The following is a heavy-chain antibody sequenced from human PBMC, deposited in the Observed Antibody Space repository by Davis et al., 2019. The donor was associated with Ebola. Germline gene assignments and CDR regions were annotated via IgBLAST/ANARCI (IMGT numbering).Heavy chain of an antibody. Sequence: GGSLRLSCAASGFTFSGSAMHWVRQASGKGLEWVGRIRSKANSYATAYAASVKGRFTISRDDSKNTAYLQMNSLKTEHTAVYYCKVGGDTAMVGGYYYYYGMDVWGQGTTVTVSS. CDR1: GFTFSGSA. CDR3: KVGGDTAMVGGYYYYYGMDV. D-gene: IGHD5-18*01. CDR2: IRSKANSYAT. V-gene: IGHV3-73*01. J-gene: IGHJ6*02.